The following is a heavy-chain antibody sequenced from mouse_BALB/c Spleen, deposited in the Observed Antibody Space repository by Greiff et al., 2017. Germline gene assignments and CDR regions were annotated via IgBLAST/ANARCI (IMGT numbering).Heavy chain of an antibody. CDR2: INSNGGST. V-gene: IGHV5-6-2*01. D-gene: IGHD3-3*01. Sequence: DVMLVESGGGLVKLGGSLKLSCAASGFTFSSYYMSWVRQTPEKRLELVAAINSNGGSTYYPDTVKGRFTISRDNAKNTLYLQMSSLKSEDTALYYCARHGEGTGPLFADWGQGTLVTVSA. CDR1: GFTFSSYY. CDR3: ARHGEGTGPLFAD. J-gene: IGHJ3*01.